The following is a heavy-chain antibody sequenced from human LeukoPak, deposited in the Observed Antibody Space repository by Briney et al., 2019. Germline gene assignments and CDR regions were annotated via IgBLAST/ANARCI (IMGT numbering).Heavy chain of an antibody. CDR1: GGSISSYY. CDR3: AREALPAGWYFDL. Sequence: SEXLSLTCTVSGGSISSYYWSWIRQPPGKGLEWIRYIYYRGSTNYNPSLKSRVTISVDKSKNQFSLKLSSVTAADTAVYYCAREALPAGWYFDLWGRGTLVTVSS. J-gene: IGHJ2*01. V-gene: IGHV4-59*01. D-gene: IGHD6-19*01. CDR2: IYYRGST.